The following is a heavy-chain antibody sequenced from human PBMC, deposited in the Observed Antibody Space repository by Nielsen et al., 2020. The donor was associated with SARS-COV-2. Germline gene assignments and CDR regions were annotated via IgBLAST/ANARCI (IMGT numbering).Heavy chain of an antibody. J-gene: IGHJ4*02. CDR2: INPNSGGT. CDR1: GYTFTGYY. Sequence: ASVKVSCKASGYTFTGYYMHWVRQAPGQGLEWMGWINPNSGGTNYAQKFQGWVTMTRDTSISTAYMELSRLRSEDTAVYYCATVFTIFGVVPPDYWGQGTLVTVSS. V-gene: IGHV1-2*04. CDR3: ATVFTIFGVVPPDY. D-gene: IGHD3-3*01.